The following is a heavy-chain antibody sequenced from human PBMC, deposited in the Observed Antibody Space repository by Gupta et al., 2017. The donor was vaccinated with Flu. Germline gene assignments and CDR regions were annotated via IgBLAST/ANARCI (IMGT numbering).Heavy chain of an antibody. CDR3: AAMGSSSFVY. CDR2: SSWNGGLI. J-gene: IGHJ4*02. V-gene: IGHV3-9*01. Sequence: EVQLVESGGGLVQPGRSLRLSCSGSGFTFDDYAMHWVRQVPGKGLGWVSASSWNGGLIGYADSVKGRFTISRDNVKDALFLQINSLRPEDTAWYYCAAMGSSSFVYWGQGTLVTVSS. CDR1: GFTFDDYA. D-gene: IGHD6-6*01.